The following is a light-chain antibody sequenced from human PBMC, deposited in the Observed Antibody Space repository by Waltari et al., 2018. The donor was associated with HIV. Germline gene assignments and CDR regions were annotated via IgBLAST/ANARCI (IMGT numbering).Light chain of an antibody. CDR3: LISYNGVRV. CDR1: TGFITRGQF. J-gene: IGLJ3*02. Sequence: QAVVTQEPSLSVSPGETVTLTCTSFTGFITRGQFPYWFQMREVHDPRTLIYDTDKSHAWTPGRFSGSIVGGKATLTLLGAQPEDEGAYYCLISYNGVRVFGGGTKLTV. V-gene: IGLV7-46*02. CDR2: DTD.